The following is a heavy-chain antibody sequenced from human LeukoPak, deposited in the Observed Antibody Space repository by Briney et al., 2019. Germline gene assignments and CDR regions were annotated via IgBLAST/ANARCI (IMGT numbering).Heavy chain of an antibody. CDR1: GGSISSYY. CDR2: IYYSGST. D-gene: IGHD1-1*01. J-gene: IGHJ6*02. CDR3: ARIGSGTHYYYYYGMDV. V-gene: IGHV4-59*12. Sequence: PSETLSLTCTVSGGSISSYYWSWIRQPPGKGLEWIGYIYYSGSTNYNPSLKSRVTISVDTSKNQFSLMLSSVTAADTAVYYCARIGSGTHYYYYYGMDVWGQGTTVTVSS.